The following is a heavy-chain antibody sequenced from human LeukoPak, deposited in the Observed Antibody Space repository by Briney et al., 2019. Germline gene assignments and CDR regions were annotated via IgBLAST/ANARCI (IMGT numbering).Heavy chain of an antibody. J-gene: IGHJ5*02. V-gene: IGHV3-23*01. CDR2: ISGSGGST. D-gene: IGHD3-22*01. CDR1: GFTFSSYA. CDR3: AKDRDYYDSSGYYDWFDP. Sequence: PVGSLRLSCAASGFTFSSYAMSWVRQAPGKGLEWVSAISGSGGSTYYADSVKGRFTISRDNSKNTLYPQMNSLRAEDTAVYYCAKDRDYYDSSGYYDWFDPWGQGTLVTVSS.